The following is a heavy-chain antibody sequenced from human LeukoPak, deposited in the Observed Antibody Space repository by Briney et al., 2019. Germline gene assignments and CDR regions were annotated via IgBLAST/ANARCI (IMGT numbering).Heavy chain of an antibody. D-gene: IGHD3-22*01. CDR1: GVSISSGGYY. CDR3: ARCSYYDSSGYYYFDY. Sequence: PSETLSLTCTVSGVSISSGGYYWSWIRQHPGKSLEWIGYIYYSGSTYYNPSLKSRVTISVDTSKNQFSLKLSSVTAADTAVYYCARCSYYDSSGYYYFDYWGQGTLVTVSS. V-gene: IGHV4-31*03. J-gene: IGHJ4*02. CDR2: IYYSGST.